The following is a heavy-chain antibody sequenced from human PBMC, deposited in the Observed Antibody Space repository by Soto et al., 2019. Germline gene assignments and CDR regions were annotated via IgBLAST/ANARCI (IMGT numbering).Heavy chain of an antibody. CDR3: ARDLGGGLWFGELIRTRDDY. V-gene: IGHV1-58*02. J-gene: IGHJ4*02. D-gene: IGHD3-10*01. Sequence: SVKACCKASRLSFGSSAMQWVRQAPGQRLEWIGWIVVGTNNTHYAQNLQERVTITRDMSTSSVYMELSSLRAEDTAVYYCARDLGGGLWFGELIRTRDDYWGQGTLVTVSS. CDR2: IVVGTNNT. CDR1: RLSFGSSA.